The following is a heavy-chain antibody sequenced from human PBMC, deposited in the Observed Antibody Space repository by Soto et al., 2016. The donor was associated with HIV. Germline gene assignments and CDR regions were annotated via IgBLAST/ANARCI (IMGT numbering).Heavy chain of an antibody. V-gene: IGHV4-34*02. CDR3: ARQVTMGIVDAFDL. J-gene: IGHJ3*01. CDR2: INHKGSS. Sequence: QAQLEQWGTELLKPSETLSLRCAVYTGSFSGYYWSWIRQTPGRGLEWIGEINHKGSSTYTPSLKSRVTMSRDTSKNQFSLKLKSVTAADTAVYYCARQVTMGIVDAFDLWGQGQGSPSLQ. CDR1: TGSFSGYY. D-gene: IGHD2-21*02.